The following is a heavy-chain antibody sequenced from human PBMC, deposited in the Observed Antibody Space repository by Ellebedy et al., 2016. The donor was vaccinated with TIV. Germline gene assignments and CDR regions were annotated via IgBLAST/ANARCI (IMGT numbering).Heavy chain of an antibody. Sequence: SETLSLXXAVYGGSFSGHYWSWVRQPPGKGLEWIGEINHSGSTNYNASLNSRVTISVDTSKDQFSLKLSSVTAADTAVYYSARGYCSGGSCHFDYWGQGTLVTVSS. CDR1: GGSFSGHY. V-gene: IGHV4-34*01. CDR2: INHSGST. CDR3: ARGYCSGGSCHFDY. D-gene: IGHD2-15*01. J-gene: IGHJ4*02.